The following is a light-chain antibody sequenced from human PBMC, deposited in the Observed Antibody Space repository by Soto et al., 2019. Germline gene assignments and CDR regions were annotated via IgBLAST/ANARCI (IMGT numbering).Light chain of an antibody. CDR2: HVS. CDR3: SSHTSGGSVI. Sequence: QSVLTQPASVSGSPGQSITISCTATTSDVGDYNYVSWYQQYPGKAPKPIIYHVSNRPSGVSNRFSGSKSGDTASLTISGLQAEDEADYYCSSHTSGGSVIFGGGIKLTVL. J-gene: IGLJ2*01. CDR1: TSDVGDYNY. V-gene: IGLV2-14*01.